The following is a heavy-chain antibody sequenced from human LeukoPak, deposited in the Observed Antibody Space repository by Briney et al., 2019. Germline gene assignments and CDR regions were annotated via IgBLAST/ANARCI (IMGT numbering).Heavy chain of an antibody. J-gene: IGHJ5*02. CDR3: ARVFPDYDSSGDTLGWFDP. CDR1: GGTFSSYA. D-gene: IGHD3-22*01. V-gene: IGHV1-69*05. Sequence: ASVKVSCKASGGTFSSYAISWVRQAPGQGLEWMGGIIPIFGTANYAQKFQGRVTITTDESTSTAYMELSSLRSEDTAVYYCARVFPDYDSSGDTLGWFDPWGQGTLVTVSS. CDR2: IIPIFGTA.